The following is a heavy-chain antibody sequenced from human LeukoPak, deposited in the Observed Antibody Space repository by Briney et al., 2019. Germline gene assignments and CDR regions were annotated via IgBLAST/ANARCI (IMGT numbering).Heavy chain of an antibody. CDR2: ISSDGSST. V-gene: IGHV3-74*01. J-gene: IGHJ4*02. CDR1: GFTFSSHW. Sequence: GGSLRLSCAASGFTFSSHWMHWVRQAPGKGLVWVSRISSDGSSTSFADSVKGRFTISRDNAENALYLHTNSLRDEDTAVYFCARGPPDGSGSYYPGDYWGQGTLVTVSS. D-gene: IGHD3-10*01. CDR3: ARGPPDGSGSYYPGDY.